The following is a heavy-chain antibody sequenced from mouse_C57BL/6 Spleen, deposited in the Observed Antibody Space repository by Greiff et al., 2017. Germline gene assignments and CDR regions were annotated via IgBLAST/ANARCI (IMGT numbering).Heavy chain of an antibody. CDR3: ARDGDYYWYFDV. CDR2: INYDGGST. V-gene: IGHV5-16*01. J-gene: IGHJ1*03. CDR1: GFTFSDYY. D-gene: IGHD2-4*01. Sequence: EVKLVESEGGLVQPGSSMKLSCTASGFTFSDYYMAWVRQVPEKGLEWVANINYDGGSTYYLDSLKSRFIISRDNAENILYLQMSSLKSEDTATYYCARDGDYYWYFDVWGTGTTVTVSS.